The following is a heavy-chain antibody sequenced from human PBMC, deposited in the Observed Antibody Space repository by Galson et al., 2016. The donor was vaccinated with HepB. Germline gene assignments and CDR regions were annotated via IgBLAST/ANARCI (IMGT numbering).Heavy chain of an antibody. CDR2: ISGAGGST. CDR1: GFTFDDYA. J-gene: IGHJ4*02. Sequence: SLRLSCAASGFTFDDYAMHWVRQAPGKGLEWVSSISGAGGSTYYADSVKGRFTISRENSRNTLYLQMHSLRAENTAISYCAKGNTVTTRLFDYWGQGTLFTVSS. CDR3: AKGNTVTTRLFDY. V-gene: IGHV3-23*01. D-gene: IGHD4-17*01.